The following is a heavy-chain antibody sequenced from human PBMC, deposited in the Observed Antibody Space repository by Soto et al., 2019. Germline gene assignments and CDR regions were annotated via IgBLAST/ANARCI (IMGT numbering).Heavy chain of an antibody. J-gene: IGHJ4*02. CDR3: AISSAIYGSGSYYPGY. D-gene: IGHD3-10*01. V-gene: IGHV5-51*01. CDR2: IYPGDSDT. CDR1: GYSFTSYW. Sequence: LKISCKGSGYSFTSYWIGWVRQMPGKGLEWMGIIYPGDSDTRYSPSFQGQVTISADKSISTAYLQWSSLKASDTAMYYCAISSAIYGSGSYYPGYWGQGTLVTVSS.